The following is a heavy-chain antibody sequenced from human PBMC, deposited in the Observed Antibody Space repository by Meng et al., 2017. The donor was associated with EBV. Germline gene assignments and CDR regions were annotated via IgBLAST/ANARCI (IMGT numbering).Heavy chain of an antibody. CDR2: IYWDDAK. CDR1: GISLTTSGVG. J-gene: IGHJ4*02. V-gene: IGHV2-5*02. CDR3: AHSKYYSDSGGYWDYFDD. D-gene: IGHD3-10*01. Sequence: HTTLQEPVPPLVNPTQTPLLTCTFSGISLTTSGVGVGWIRQPPGKALEWLAVIYWDDAKRYSPSLKNRLTITKDTSKNQVVLTMTNMDPVDTATYFCAHSKYYSDSGGYWDYFDDWGQGTLVTVSS.